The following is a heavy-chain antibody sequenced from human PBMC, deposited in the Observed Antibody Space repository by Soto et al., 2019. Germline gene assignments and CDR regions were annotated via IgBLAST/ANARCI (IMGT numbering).Heavy chain of an antibody. J-gene: IGHJ4*02. V-gene: IGHV4-39*07. CDR3: ARDPTLDSSSWYYFDY. CDR2: IYYSGST. Sequence: SETLSLTCTVSGGSISSSSYYWGWIRQPPGKGLEWIGSIYYSGSTYYNPSLKSRVTISVDTSKNQFSLKLSSVTAADTAVYYCARDPTLDSSSWYYFDYWGQGTLVTVSS. D-gene: IGHD6-13*01. CDR1: GGSISSSSYY.